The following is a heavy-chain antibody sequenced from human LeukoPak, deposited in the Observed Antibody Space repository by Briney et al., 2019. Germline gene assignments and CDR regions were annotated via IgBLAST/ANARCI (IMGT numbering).Heavy chain of an antibody. D-gene: IGHD5-12*01. Sequence: ASVKVSCKASGYTSTGYYMHWVRQAPGQGLEWMGWINPNTGGTNYAQKFQGRVTMTRDTSISTAYMDLSSLRSDDTAVYYCSRALGGYIGLIHFDFWGQGTLVTVSS. J-gene: IGHJ4*02. V-gene: IGHV1-2*02. CDR3: SRALGGYIGLIHFDF. CDR2: INPNTGGT. CDR1: GYTSTGYY.